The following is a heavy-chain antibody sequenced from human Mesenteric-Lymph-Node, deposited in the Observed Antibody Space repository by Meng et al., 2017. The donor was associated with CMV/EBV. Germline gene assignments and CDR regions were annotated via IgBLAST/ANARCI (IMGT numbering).Heavy chain of an antibody. J-gene: IGHJ4*02. V-gene: IGHV1-46*01. CDR2: INPSGSST. Sequence: KASGYTFTSYYMHWLRQAPGQGLEWMGMINPSGSSTIYPQKFQGRVTMTRDTSTSTVYMELSSLRSEDTALYYCARILTGTTFGLSFWGQGTLVTVSS. D-gene: IGHD1-1*01. CDR1: GYTFTSYY. CDR3: ARILTGTTFGLSF.